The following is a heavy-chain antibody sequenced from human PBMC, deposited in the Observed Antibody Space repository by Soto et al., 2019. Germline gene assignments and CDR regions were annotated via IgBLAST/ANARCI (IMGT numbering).Heavy chain of an antibody. J-gene: IGHJ6*02. V-gene: IGHV1-69*13. Sequence: ASVKVSCKASGGTFSSYAISWVRQAPGQGLEWMGGIIPIFGTANYAQKFQGRVTITADESTSTAYMELSSLRSEDTAVYYCAREEDLIRRGIYGMDVWGQGTTVTVSS. CDR2: IIPIFGTA. CDR1: GGTFSSYA. D-gene: IGHD3-16*01. CDR3: AREEDLIRRGIYGMDV.